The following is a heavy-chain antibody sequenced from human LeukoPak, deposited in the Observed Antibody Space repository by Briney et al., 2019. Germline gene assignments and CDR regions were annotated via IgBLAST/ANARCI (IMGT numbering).Heavy chain of an antibody. J-gene: IGHJ5*02. V-gene: IGHV5-51*01. Sequence: GESLKISCEGSGYSFSNYWIGWVRRMPGKGLEWMGSIYPDESQTRYRPSFQGQVTISADKSISTAYLQWSSLKASDTAMYYCARQGSLVGATDWFDPWGQGTLVTVSS. CDR3: ARQGSLVGATDWFDP. D-gene: IGHD1-26*01. CDR1: GYSFSNYW. CDR2: IYPDESQT.